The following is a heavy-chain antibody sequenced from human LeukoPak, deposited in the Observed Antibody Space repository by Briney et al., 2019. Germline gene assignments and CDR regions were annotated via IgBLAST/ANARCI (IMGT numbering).Heavy chain of an antibody. Sequence: ASVKVSCKVSGYTLTELSMHWVRQAPGKGLEWMGGFDPEDGETIYAQKFQGRVTMTEDTSTDTAYMELSSLSSEDTAVYYCATFGYCTNGVCYFAFDYWGQGTLVTVSS. J-gene: IGHJ4*02. CDR3: ATFGYCTNGVCYFAFDY. V-gene: IGHV1-24*01. D-gene: IGHD2-8*01. CDR2: FDPEDGET. CDR1: GYTLTELS.